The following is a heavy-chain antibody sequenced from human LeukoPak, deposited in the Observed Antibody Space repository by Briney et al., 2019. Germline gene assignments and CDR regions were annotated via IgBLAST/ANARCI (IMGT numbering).Heavy chain of an antibody. CDR1: GHSIINSYY. Sequence: SETLSLTCTVSGHSIINSYYWGWIRQPPGKGLEWIGSIYHSGSTYYNPSLKSRLTISIDTSKNQLSLKLNSVTAADTAVYYCARAVDSSGFSCFQHWGQGTLVTVSS. CDR3: ARAVDSSGFSCFQH. D-gene: IGHD3-22*01. CDR2: IYHSGST. J-gene: IGHJ1*01. V-gene: IGHV4-38-2*02.